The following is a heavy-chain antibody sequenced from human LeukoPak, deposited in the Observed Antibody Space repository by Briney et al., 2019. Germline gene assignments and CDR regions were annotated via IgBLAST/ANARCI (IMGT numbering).Heavy chain of an antibody. CDR1: GFTFSSYA. V-gene: IGHV3-30-3*01. CDR3: ARDAADGSYYDY. Sequence: GRSLRLSCAASGFTFSSYAMHWVRQAPGKGLEWVAVISYDGSNKYYADSVKGRFTIFRDNSKNTLYLQMNSLRAEDTAVYYCARDAADGSYYDYWGQGTLVTVSS. CDR2: ISYDGSNK. J-gene: IGHJ4*02. D-gene: IGHD6-13*01.